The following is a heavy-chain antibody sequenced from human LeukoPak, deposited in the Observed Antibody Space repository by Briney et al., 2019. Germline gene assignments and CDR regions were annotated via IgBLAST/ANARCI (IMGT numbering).Heavy chain of an antibody. V-gene: IGHV4-34*01. CDR2: INHSGST. CDR1: GGSFRCYY. CDR3: ASYGSGSYLGHYYYYMDV. J-gene: IGHJ6*03. Sequence: SETLSLTCAVYGGSFRCYYWSWVRQPPAKGLEWIGEINHSGSTNYNPSLKSRVTISVDTSKNQFSLKLSSVTAADTAVYYCASYGSGSYLGHYYYYMDVWGKGTTVTVSS. D-gene: IGHD3-10*01.